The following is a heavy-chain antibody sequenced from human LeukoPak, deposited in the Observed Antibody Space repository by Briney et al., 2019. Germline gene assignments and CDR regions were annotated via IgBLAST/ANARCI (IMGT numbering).Heavy chain of an antibody. Sequence: GGSLRLSCAASGFTFSSYAMSWVRQAPGKGLEWVSAISGSGGSTYYADSVKGRFTISRGNSKNTLYLQMNSLRAEDTAVYYCARAVTEDSGYDFLDYWGQGTLVTVSS. CDR1: GFTFSSYA. D-gene: IGHD5-12*01. J-gene: IGHJ4*02. CDR2: ISGSGGST. CDR3: ARAVTEDSGYDFLDY. V-gene: IGHV3-23*01.